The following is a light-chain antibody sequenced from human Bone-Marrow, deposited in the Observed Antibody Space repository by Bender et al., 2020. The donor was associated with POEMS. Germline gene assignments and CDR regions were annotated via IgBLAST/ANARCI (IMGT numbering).Light chain of an antibody. CDR1: SSDVGGYNY. CDR3: SSHTSSLDYV. CDR2: DVS. J-gene: IGLJ1*01. V-gene: IGLV2-14*03. Sequence: QSALTQPPSASGSPGQSVTISCTGTSSDVGGYNYVSWYQQHPDKAPKLIIYDVSSRPSGVSNRFSGSKSGNTASLTISGLQAEDEADYYCSSHTSSLDYVFGAGTKVTVL.